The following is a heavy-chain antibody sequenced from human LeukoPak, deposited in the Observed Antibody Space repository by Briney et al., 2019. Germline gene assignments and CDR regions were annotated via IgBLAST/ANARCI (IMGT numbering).Heavy chain of an antibody. Sequence: PGGSLRLSCAASGFTFSSYAMSWVRQAPGKGLEWVSSISSSGGGTYYADSVKGRFTISRDNSKNTLYLQMNSLRAEDTAFYYCAKILGSGQYFDYWGQGTLVTVPS. D-gene: IGHD3-3*01. J-gene: IGHJ4*02. V-gene: IGHV3-23*01. CDR1: GFTFSSYA. CDR3: AKILGSGQYFDY. CDR2: ISSSGGGT.